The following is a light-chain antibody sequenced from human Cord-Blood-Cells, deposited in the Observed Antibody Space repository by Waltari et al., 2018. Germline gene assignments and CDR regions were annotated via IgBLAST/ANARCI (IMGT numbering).Light chain of an antibody. CDR1: KLGDQY. J-gene: IGLJ3*02. Sequence: SYELTQPPSVSVSPGQTASLTCSGDKLGDQYACWYQQKPGQSPGLVINQDSKRPSGIPERFSGSNSGNTATLTISGTQAMDEADYYCQAWDSSTAVFGGGTKLTVL. V-gene: IGLV3-1*01. CDR2: QDS. CDR3: QAWDSSTAV.